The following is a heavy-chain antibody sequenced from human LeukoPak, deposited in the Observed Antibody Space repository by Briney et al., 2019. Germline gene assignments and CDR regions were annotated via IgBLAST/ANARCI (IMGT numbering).Heavy chain of an antibody. CDR1: GGSISRSSYC. CDR3: ARDNIVVVAATKAYYFDY. D-gene: IGHD2-15*01. Sequence: SEILSLTCSVSGGSISRSSYCWGWIRQPPGKGLEWIGSIYYSGSTYYNPSLKSRVTISVDTSKNQFSLKLSSVTAADTAVYYCARDNIVVVAATKAYYFDYWGQGTLVTVSS. CDR2: IYYSGST. V-gene: IGHV4-39*07. J-gene: IGHJ4*02.